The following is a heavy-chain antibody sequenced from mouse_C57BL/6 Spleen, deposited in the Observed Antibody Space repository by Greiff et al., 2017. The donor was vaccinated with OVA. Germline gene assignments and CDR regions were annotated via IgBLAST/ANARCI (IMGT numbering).Heavy chain of an antibody. CDR1: GYTFTSYW. J-gene: IGHJ2*01. V-gene: IGHV1-50*01. Sequence: QVQLQQPGAELVKPGASVKLSCKASGYTFTSYWMQWVKQRPGQGLEWIREIDPSDSYTNYNQKFKGKATLTVDTSSSTAYMQLSSLTSEDSAVYYCATGTGDYWGKGTTLTVSS. CDR2: IDPSDSYT. D-gene: IGHD4-1*01. CDR3: ATGTGDY.